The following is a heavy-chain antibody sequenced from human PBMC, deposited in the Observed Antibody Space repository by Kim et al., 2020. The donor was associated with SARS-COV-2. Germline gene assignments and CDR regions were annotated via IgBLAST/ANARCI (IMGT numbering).Heavy chain of an antibody. Sequence: GGSLRLSCAASGFTFSSYEMNWVRQAPGKGLEWVSYISSSGSTIYYADSVKGRFPXSXXNTKNSLXXQMXSLRAEDTAVYYCARXXDFXXGYYYGMDVWGQXXXVTVSS. CDR3: ARXXDFXXGYYYGMDV. V-gene: IGHV3-48*03. D-gene: IGHD3-3*01. CDR1: GFTFSSYE. J-gene: IGHJ6*02. CDR2: ISSSGSTI.